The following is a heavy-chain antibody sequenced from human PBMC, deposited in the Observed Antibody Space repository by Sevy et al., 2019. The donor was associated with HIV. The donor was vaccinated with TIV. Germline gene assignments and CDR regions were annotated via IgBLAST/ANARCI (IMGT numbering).Heavy chain of an antibody. V-gene: IGHV3-30-3*02. CDR3: AKDDLGSIDY. J-gene: IGHJ4*02. Sequence: GGSLRLSCAASGFIFSTSPMHWVRQAPGKGLECVAILSYDDSDENYADSVKGRFTISRDNSKNTLYLQMNSLRTEDTAVYSCAKDDLGSIDYWGQGTLVTVSS. CDR1: GFIFSTSP. D-gene: IGHD3-10*01. CDR2: LSYDDSDE.